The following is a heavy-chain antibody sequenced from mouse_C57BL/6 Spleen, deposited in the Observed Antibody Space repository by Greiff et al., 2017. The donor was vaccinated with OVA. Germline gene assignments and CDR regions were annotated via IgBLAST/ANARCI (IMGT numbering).Heavy chain of an antibody. V-gene: IGHV1-75*01. Sequence: VQLQQSGPELVKPGASVKISCKASGYTFTDYYINWVKQRPGQGLEWIGWIFPGSGSTYYNEKFKGKATLTVDKSSSTAYMLLSSLTSEDSAVYFCARPNYYGSSYYFDYWGQGTTLTVSS. CDR1: GYTFTDYY. J-gene: IGHJ2*01. CDR2: IFPGSGST. D-gene: IGHD1-1*01. CDR3: ARPNYYGSSYYFDY.